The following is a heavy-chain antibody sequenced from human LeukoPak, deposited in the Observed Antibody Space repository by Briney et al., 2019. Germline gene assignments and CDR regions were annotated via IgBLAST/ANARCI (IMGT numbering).Heavy chain of an antibody. CDR2: INTNTGNP. CDR3: AREIYGDYAPNRNYYYYYYMDV. J-gene: IGHJ6*03. Sequence: ASVKVFYKASGYTFTVYYMHWVRQAPGQGLEWMGWINTNTGNPTYAQGFTGRFVFSLDTSVSTAYLQISSLKAEDTAVYYCAREIYGDYAPNRNYYYYYYMDVWGKGTTVTVSS. D-gene: IGHD4-17*01. CDR1: GYTFTVYY. V-gene: IGHV7-4-1*02.